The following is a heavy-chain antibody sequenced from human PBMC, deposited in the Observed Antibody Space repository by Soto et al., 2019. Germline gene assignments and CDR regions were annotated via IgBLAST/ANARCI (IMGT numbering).Heavy chain of an antibody. J-gene: IGHJ3*02. CDR1: GFSLSTSGMR. CDR3: ARSVFSYGIDAFDI. CDR2: IDWDDDK. Sequence: SGPTLVNPTQTLTLTCTFSGFSLSTSGMRVSWIRQPPGKALEWLARIDWDDDKFYSTSLKTRLTISKDTSKNQVVLTMTNMDPVDTATYYCARSVFSYGIDAFDIWGQGTMVTVSS. D-gene: IGHD5-18*01. V-gene: IGHV2-70*04.